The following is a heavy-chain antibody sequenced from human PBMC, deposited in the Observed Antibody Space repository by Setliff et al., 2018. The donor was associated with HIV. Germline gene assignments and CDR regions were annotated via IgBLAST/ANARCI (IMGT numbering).Heavy chain of an antibody. V-gene: IGHV1-69*13. CDR3: AKGAVPAAIGGYYFDS. D-gene: IGHD2-2*01. J-gene: IGHJ4*02. Sequence: AAVKVSCKASGGGFSNHAITWVRQAPGQGLEWMGVIIPIFTTTTYAQKFQGRLSSTADASTNTAYMELSSLRSEDTAVYFCAKGAVPAAIGGYYFDSWGQGTLVTVSS. CDR1: GGGFSNHA. CDR2: IIPIFTTT.